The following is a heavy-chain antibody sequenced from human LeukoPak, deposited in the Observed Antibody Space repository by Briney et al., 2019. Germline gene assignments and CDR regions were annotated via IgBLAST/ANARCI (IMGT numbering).Heavy chain of an antibody. CDR3: ARGEKPYDY. CDR1: GYTFTNYG. CDR2: ISAYNGNP. V-gene: IGHV1-18*01. J-gene: IGHJ4*02. D-gene: IGHD1-26*01. Sequence: ASVKVSCKASGYTFTNYGVSWMRQAPGQGLEWMGWISAYNGNPTYAQKVQGRVTMTTDTSTSTAYMELRSLRSDDTAVYYCARGEKPYDYGGQGTLVSVSS.